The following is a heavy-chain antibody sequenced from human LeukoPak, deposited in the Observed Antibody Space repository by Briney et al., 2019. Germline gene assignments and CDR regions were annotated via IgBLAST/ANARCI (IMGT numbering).Heavy chain of an antibody. D-gene: IGHD1-26*01. CDR2: IYYSGST. J-gene: IGHJ5*02. Sequence: SETLSLTCTVSGGSISSYYLSWIRQPPGKGLEWIGYIYYSGSTNYNPSLKSRVTISVDTSENQFSLKLSSVTAADTAVYYCARSGSYYDNWFDPWGQGTLVTVSS. CDR3: ARSGSYYDNWFDP. CDR1: GGSISSYY. V-gene: IGHV4-59*08.